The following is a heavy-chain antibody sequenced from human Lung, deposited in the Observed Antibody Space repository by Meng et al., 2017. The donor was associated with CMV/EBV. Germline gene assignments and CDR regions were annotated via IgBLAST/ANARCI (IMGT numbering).Heavy chain of an antibody. CDR3: ARDYYGMAV. CDR2: ISTYNGNT. D-gene: IGHD3-10*01. CDR1: GYTFINHA. J-gene: IGHJ6*02. Sequence: ASVKVSCKASGYTFINHAFNWVRQAPGQGLEWMGWISTYNGNTNYAPKLQGRVSMTTDRSTSTAFMELRSLRSDDTAVYYCARDYYGMAVWGQGNTVNV. V-gene: IGHV1-18*01.